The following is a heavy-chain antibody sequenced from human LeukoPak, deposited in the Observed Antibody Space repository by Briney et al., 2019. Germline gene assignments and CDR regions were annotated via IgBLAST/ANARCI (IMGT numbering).Heavy chain of an antibody. J-gene: IGHJ4*02. CDR1: GYTFTSYG. Sequence: ASVKLSCKASGYTFTSYGISWVRQGPGQGLEWMGWISAYNGNTNYAQKLQGRVTTTTDTSTSTAYMELRSLRSDDTAVYYCARDWYSSSWPEFDYWGQGTLVTVSS. D-gene: IGHD6-13*01. CDR3: ARDWYSSSWPEFDY. V-gene: IGHV1-18*01. CDR2: ISAYNGNT.